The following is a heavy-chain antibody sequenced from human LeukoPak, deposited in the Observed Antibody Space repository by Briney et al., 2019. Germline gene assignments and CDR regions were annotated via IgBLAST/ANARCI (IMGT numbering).Heavy chain of an antibody. D-gene: IGHD1-20*01. CDR2: VIPIFGTA. J-gene: IGHJ5*02. CDR3: ASSPLPSITGTSYNWFDP. V-gene: IGHV1-69*05. Sequence: SVKVSCKASGGTFSSYAISWVRQAPGQGLEWMGGVIPIFGTANYAQKFQGRVTITTDESTSTAYMELSSLRSEDTAVYYCASSPLPSITGTSYNWFDPWGQGTLVTVSS. CDR1: GGTFSSYA.